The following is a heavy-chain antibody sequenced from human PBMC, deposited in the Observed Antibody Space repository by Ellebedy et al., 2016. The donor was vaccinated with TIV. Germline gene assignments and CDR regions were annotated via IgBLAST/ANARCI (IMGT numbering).Heavy chain of an antibody. Sequence: PGGSLRLSCAASGFTFDDYAMHWVRHAPGKGLEWVSYISSSSSTIYYADSVKGRFTISRDNAKNSLDLQMNSLRDEDTAVYYCANDRSYGSSWYHYLDYWGQGILVTVSS. J-gene: IGHJ4*02. CDR2: ISSSSSTI. CDR3: ANDRSYGSSWYHYLDY. CDR1: GFTFDDYA. D-gene: IGHD6-13*01. V-gene: IGHV3-48*02.